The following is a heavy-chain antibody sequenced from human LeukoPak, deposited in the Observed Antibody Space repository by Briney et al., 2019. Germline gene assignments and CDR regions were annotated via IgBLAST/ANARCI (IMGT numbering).Heavy chain of an antibody. J-gene: IGHJ5*02. CDR2: IYYSGST. CDR1: GGSISSSSYY. CDR3: ARHSNWFDP. Sequence: SEXLSLTCTVSGGSISSSSYYWGWLRQPPGKGLEWIGSIYYSGSTYYNPSLKSRVTISVDTSKNQFSLKLRSVTAADTAVYYCARHSNWFDPWGQGTLVTVSS. V-gene: IGHV4-39*01.